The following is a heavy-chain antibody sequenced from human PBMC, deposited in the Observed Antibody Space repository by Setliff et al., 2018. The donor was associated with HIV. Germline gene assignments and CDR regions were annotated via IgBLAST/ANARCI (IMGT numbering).Heavy chain of an antibody. V-gene: IGHV4-4*09. Sequence: NPSETLSLTCTVSGGSISSYYWSWIRQPPGKGLEWIGYIYTSGSTNYNPSLKSRVTISVDTSKNQFSLKLSSVTAADTAVYYCARLVPPYYTVMARDYWGQGTLVTVSS. CDR2: IYTSGST. CDR1: GGSISSYY. D-gene: IGHD5-18*01. CDR3: ARLVPPYYTVMARDY. J-gene: IGHJ4*02.